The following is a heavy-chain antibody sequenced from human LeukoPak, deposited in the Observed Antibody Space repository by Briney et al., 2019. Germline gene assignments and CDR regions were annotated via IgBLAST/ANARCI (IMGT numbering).Heavy chain of an antibody. Sequence: SETLSLTCTVSGGSISSGGYFWSWIRQHPGKGLEWIGYIYYSGSTNYNPSLKSRVTISVDTSKNQFSLKLSSVTAADTAVYYCARESYGSGSHEFDPWGRGTLVTVSS. V-gene: IGHV4-61*08. D-gene: IGHD3-10*01. CDR2: IYYSGST. CDR1: GGSISSGGYF. J-gene: IGHJ5*02. CDR3: ARESYGSGSHEFDP.